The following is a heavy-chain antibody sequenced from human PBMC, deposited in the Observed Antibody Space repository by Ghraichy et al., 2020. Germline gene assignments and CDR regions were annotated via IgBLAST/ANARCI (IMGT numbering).Heavy chain of an antibody. D-gene: IGHD2-15*01. J-gene: IGHJ5*02. CDR2: ITTRNGNT. V-gene: IGHV1-18*04. Sequence: ASVKVSCKASGYTFTNYGITWVRYAAGQGLEWMGWITTRNGNTQSAQRLQGRVTMTTDTSTNTVYMELRSLRFDDTAVYYCARGINYFDPWGQGTLVTVSS. CDR3: ARGINYFDP. CDR1: GYTFTNYG.